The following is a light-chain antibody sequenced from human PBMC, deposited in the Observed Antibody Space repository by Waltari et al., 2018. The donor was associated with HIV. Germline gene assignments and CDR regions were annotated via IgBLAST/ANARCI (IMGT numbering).Light chain of an antibody. Sequence: EIVMTQSPATLSVSPGERATLSCRASQSVRSNLAGYQQKPGQAPRLLIYDASTRATGIPARFSGSGSGTEFSLTISSLQSEDFALYYCQQYNNWWTFGQGTKVEIK. CDR2: DAS. CDR3: QQYNNWWT. J-gene: IGKJ1*01. CDR1: QSVRSN. V-gene: IGKV3-15*01.